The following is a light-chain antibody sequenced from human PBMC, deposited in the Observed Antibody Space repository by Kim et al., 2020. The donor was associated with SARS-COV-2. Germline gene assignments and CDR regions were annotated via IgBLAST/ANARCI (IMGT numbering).Light chain of an antibody. V-gene: IGKV1-39*01. CDR2: AAS. J-gene: IGKJ2*01. Sequence: AAVGDRVTITCRASQSTSRYLNWYQQKPGKAPNLLIYAASSLQSGVPSRFSGSGSGTDFTLTISNLQPDDFATYYCQQSYSTPYTFGQGTKLEI. CDR3: QQSYSTPYT. CDR1: QSTSRY.